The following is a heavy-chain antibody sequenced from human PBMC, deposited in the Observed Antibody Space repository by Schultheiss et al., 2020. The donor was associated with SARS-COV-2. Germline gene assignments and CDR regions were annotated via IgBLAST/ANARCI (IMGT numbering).Heavy chain of an antibody. D-gene: IGHD4-17*01. Sequence: GSLRLSCTVSGGSFSSYFWTWIRQPAGKGLEWIGRIYASGSTNYNPSLKSRVTISVDTSKNQFSLKLSSVTAADTAVYYCARGVTTAGMDVWGQGTTVTVSS. CDR2: IYASGST. V-gene: IGHV4-4*07. J-gene: IGHJ6*02. CDR1: GGSFSSYF. CDR3: ARGVTTAGMDV.